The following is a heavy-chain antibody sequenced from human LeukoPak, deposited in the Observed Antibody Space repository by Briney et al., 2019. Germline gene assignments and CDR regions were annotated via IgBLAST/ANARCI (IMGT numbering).Heavy chain of an antibody. J-gene: IGHJ4*02. D-gene: IGHD4-23*01. CDR2: FDPEDGET. CDR3: ATRLLGGNDFDY. Sequence: ASVKVSCKVSGYTLTELSMHWVRQAPGKGLEWMGGFDPEDGETIYAQKFRGRVTMTEDTSTDTAYMELSSLRSEDTAVYYCATRLLGGNDFDYWGQGTLVTVSS. CDR1: GYTLTELS. V-gene: IGHV1-24*01.